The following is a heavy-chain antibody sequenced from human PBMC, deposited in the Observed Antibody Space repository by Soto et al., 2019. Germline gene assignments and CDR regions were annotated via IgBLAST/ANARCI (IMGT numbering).Heavy chain of an antibody. CDR1: GYTFTSYA. D-gene: IGHD6-19*01. J-gene: IGHJ6*02. V-gene: IGHV1-3*01. Sequence: QVQLVQSGAEVKKPGASVKVSCKASGYTFTSYAMHWVRQAPGQRLEWMGWINAGNGNTKYSQKFQGRVTITRDTSASTAYMELSSLRAEDTAVYYCARLPGSGGMDVWGQGTTVTVSS. CDR3: ARLPGSGGMDV. CDR2: INAGNGNT.